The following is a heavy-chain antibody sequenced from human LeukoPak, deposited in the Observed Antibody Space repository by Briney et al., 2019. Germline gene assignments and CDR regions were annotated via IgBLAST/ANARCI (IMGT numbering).Heavy chain of an antibody. V-gene: IGHV4-34*01. D-gene: IGHD3-22*01. J-gene: IGHJ4*02. Sequence: SETLSLTCAVYGGSFSGYYWSWIRQPPGKGLEWIGEINHSGSTNYNPSLKSRVTISVDTSKNQFSLKLSSVTAADTAVYYCARGSNYYDRSGYYSPYYFDYWGQGTLVTVSS. CDR1: GGSFSGYY. CDR3: ARGSNYYDRSGYYSPYYFDY. CDR2: INHSGST.